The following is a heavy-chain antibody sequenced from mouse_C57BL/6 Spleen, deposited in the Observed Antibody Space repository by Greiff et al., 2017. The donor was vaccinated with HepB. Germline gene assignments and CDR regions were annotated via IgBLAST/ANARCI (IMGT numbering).Heavy chain of an antibody. J-gene: IGHJ3*01. V-gene: IGHV1-15*01. CDR2: IDPETGGT. D-gene: IGHD4-1*01. CDR3: TTGTVFAY. CDR1: GYTFTDYE. Sequence: VKVVESGAELVRPGASVTLSCKASGYTFTDYEMHWVKQTPVHGLEWIGAIDPETGGTDYNQKFKGKAILTADKSSSTAYMELRSLTSEDSAVYYCTTGTVFAYWGQGTLVTVSA.